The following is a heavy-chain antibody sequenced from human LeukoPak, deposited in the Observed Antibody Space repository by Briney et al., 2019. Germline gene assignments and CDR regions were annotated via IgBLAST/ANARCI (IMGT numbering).Heavy chain of an antibody. V-gene: IGHV3-33*08. CDR2: IWYDGSNK. D-gene: IGHD6-19*01. CDR1: GFTFSSYA. J-gene: IGHJ6*02. CDR3: ARDGYSSGWYSLGYDYYYGMDV. Sequence: GGSLRLSCAASGFTFSSYAMHWVRQAPGKGLEWVAVIWYDGSNKYYADSVKGRFTISRDNSKNTLYLQMNSLRAEDTAVYYCARDGYSSGWYSLGYDYYYGMDVRGQGTTVTVSS.